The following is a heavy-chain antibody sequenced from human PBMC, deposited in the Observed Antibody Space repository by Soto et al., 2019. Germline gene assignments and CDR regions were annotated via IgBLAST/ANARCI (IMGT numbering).Heavy chain of an antibody. V-gene: IGHV4-59*01. CDR3: ARDKGGYSGYPTYNWFDP. J-gene: IGHJ5*02. Sequence: SATLSLTCSVSGGSISSYYWNWIRQPPGKGLEWIGYIYYNGNTNYNPSLRSRVILSLDTSKNQFSLKLSSVTAADTAVYYCARDKGGYSGYPTYNWFDPWGQGTLVTVSS. CDR1: GGSISSYY. CDR2: IYYNGNT. D-gene: IGHD5-12*01.